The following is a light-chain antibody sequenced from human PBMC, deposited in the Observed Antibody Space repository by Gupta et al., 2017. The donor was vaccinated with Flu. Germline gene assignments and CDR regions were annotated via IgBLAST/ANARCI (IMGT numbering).Light chain of an antibody. J-gene: IGKJ1*01. CDR3: QQSCSSLWT. Sequence: QSSLSASGGDRVTITCRANPVSSSYLNWYQQKPGKAPKLLIYAASSLHSGVPDRFSGSGSGTDFTLTISRLEPEDFATYYCQQSCSSLWTFGQGTKVEIK. CDR2: AAS. V-gene: IGKV1-39*01. CDR1: PVSSSY.